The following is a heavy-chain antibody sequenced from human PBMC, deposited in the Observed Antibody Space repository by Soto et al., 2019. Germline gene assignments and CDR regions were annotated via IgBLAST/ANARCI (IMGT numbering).Heavy chain of an antibody. CDR2: IYHSGTT. CDR3: ARGHDSSDC. J-gene: IGHJ4*02. Sequence: QLQLQESGSGLVKPSQTLSLTCAVSGASISSGGYSWSWIRQPPGKGLEWIGYIYHSGTTYYNPSLKSRVTISIDTSKNQSSLKLSSVTAADTAMYYCARGHDSSDCWGQGTLVTVSS. V-gene: IGHV4-30-2*01. CDR1: GASISSGGYS. D-gene: IGHD3-22*01.